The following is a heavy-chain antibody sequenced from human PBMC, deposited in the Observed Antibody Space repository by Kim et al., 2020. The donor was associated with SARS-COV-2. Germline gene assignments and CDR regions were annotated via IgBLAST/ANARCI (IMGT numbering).Heavy chain of an antibody. J-gene: IGHJ4*02. Sequence: GGSLRLSCAASGFTFNRYGMHWVRQAPGKGLEWVAYISYDGLNKYYADSVKGRFTISRDNSKNTLYLQMNSLRADDTAVYYCASVITMFSLFGYYFDHWGQETRVSVS. CDR1: GFTFNRYG. V-gene: IGHV3-30*03. D-gene: IGHD3-9*01. CDR2: ISYDGLNK. CDR3: ASVITMFSLFGYYFDH.